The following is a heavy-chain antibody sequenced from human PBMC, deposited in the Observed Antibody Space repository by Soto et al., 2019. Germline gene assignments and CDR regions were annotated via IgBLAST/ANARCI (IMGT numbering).Heavy chain of an antibody. CDR3: GRGHDGGGYCLYPQFDY. CDR2: ISSYSDYT. Sequence: ASVKVSCKAPGYTFSNSAISWVRQAPGQGLEWMGWISSYSDYTNYAQKFQGRVTMTTDTSTGTAYMELRSLRSDDTAIYFCGRGHDGGGYCLYPQFDYWGQGTLVTVSS. CDR1: GYTFSNSA. V-gene: IGHV1-18*01. J-gene: IGHJ4*02. D-gene: IGHD2-21*02.